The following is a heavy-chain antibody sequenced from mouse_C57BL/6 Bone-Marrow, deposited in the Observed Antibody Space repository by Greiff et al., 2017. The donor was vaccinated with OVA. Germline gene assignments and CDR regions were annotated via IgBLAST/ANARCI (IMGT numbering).Heavy chain of an antibody. D-gene: IGHD2-3*01. Sequence: EVQLQESGTVLARPGASVKMSCKTSGYTFTSYWMHWVKQRPGQGLEWIGAIYPGNSDTSYNQKFKGKAKLTAVTSASTAYMELSSLTNEDSAVYYCTKEAMVRDWYFDVWGTGTTVTVSS. J-gene: IGHJ1*03. CDR2: IYPGNSDT. V-gene: IGHV1-5*01. CDR1: GYTFTSYW. CDR3: TKEAMVRDWYFDV.